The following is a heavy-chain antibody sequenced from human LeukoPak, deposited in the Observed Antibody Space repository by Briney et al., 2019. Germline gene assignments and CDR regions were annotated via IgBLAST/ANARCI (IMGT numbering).Heavy chain of an antibody. V-gene: IGHV4-34*01. D-gene: IGHD3-10*01. Sequence: NPSETLSLTCAVYGGSFSGYYWSWIRQPPGKGLEWIGEINHSGSTNYNPSLKSRVTISVDTSKNQSSLKLSSVTAADTAVYYCARGSAQSLWFGELLRDYYYGMDVWGQGTTVTVSS. CDR2: INHSGST. J-gene: IGHJ6*02. CDR1: GGSFSGYY. CDR3: ARGSAQSLWFGELLRDYYYGMDV.